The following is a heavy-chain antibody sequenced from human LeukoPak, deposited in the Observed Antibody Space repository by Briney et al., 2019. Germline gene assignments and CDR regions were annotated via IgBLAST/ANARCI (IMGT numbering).Heavy chain of an antibody. CDR1: GFTFSSYG. Sequence: GGSLRLSCAASGFTFSSYGMHWVRQAPGKGLEWVAFIRYDGSNKYYADSVKGRFTISRDNSKNTLYLQMNSLRAGDTAVYYCAKDSSSSWYGYYYYYMDVWGKGTTVTVSS. V-gene: IGHV3-30*02. D-gene: IGHD6-13*01. J-gene: IGHJ6*03. CDR3: AKDSSSSWYGYYYYYMDV. CDR2: IRYDGSNK.